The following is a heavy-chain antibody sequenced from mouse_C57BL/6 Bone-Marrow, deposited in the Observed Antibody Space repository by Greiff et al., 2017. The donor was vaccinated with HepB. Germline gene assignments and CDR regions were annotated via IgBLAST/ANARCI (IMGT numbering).Heavy chain of an antibody. V-gene: IGHV1-81*01. CDR1: GYTFTSYG. D-gene: IGHD2-1*01. J-gene: IGHJ2*01. CDR2: IYPRSGNT. Sequence: QVQLKESGAELARPGASVKLSCKASGYTFTSYGISWVKQRTGQGLEWIGEIYPRSGNTYYNEKFKGKATLTADKSSSTAYMELRSLTSEDTAVYFCACSGVCGNYVLYYFDYWGQGTTLTVSS. CDR3: ACSGVCGNYVLYYFDY.